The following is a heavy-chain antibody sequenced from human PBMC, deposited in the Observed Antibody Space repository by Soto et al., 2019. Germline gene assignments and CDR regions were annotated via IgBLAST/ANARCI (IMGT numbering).Heavy chain of an antibody. CDR3: AGGVENIVVVLDVFGYYGMDV. V-gene: IGHV1-3*01. CDR2: INAGNGDT. CDR1: GYSFTSYA. J-gene: IGHJ6*02. Sequence: ASVKVSCKASGYSFTSYAIYWVRQAPGQRLEWMGWINAGNGDTKYSQKLQGRVTFTGDTSASTAHMELSSLRSEDTAVYFCAGGVENIVVVLDVFGYYGMDVWGQGTTVTVSS. D-gene: IGHD2-2*01.